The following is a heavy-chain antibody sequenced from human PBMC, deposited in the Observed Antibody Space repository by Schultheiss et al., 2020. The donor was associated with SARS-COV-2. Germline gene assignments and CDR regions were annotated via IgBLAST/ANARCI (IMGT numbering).Heavy chain of an antibody. CDR1: GFTFSSYG. V-gene: IGHV3-30*12. Sequence: GGSLRLSCAASGFTFSSYGMHWVRQAPGKGLEWVAVISYDGSNKYYADSVKGRFTISRDNSKNTLYVQMNSLRAEDTALYYCAKDTPDLSWGLPGFDVWGQGAMVTVSS. CDR3: AKDTPDLSWGLPGFDV. D-gene: IGHD3-16*01. CDR2: ISYDGSNK. J-gene: IGHJ3*01.